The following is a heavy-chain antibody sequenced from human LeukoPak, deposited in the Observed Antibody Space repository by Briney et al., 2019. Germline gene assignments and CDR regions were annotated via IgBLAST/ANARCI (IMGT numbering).Heavy chain of an antibody. Sequence: ASGPALVKPTQTLTLTCTFSGFSLSTSGMCVSWIRQPPGKALEWLARIDWDDDKYYSTSLKTRLTISKDTSKNQVVLTMANMDPVDTATYYCARTSMVRGVIIVDYWGQGTLVTVSS. D-gene: IGHD3-10*01. V-gene: IGHV2-70*11. CDR1: GFSLSTSGMC. J-gene: IGHJ4*02. CDR3: ARTSMVRGVIIVDY. CDR2: IDWDDDK.